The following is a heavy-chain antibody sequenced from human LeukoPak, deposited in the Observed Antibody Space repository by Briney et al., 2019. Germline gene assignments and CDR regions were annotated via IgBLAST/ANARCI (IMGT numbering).Heavy chain of an antibody. J-gene: IGHJ6*02. CDR1: GASISTRSNY. CDR3: VRDYGDYARQYYYGMDV. D-gene: IGHD4-17*01. V-gene: IGHV4-39*01. CDR2: IYYSGST. Sequence: PSETLSLTCTVSGASISTRSNYWGWIRQPPGKGLEWIGSIYYSGSTYFNPSLQSRVTLSVDTSNSQFFLKLNSATAADTAVYYCVRDYGDYARQYYYGMDVWGQGTTVTVSS.